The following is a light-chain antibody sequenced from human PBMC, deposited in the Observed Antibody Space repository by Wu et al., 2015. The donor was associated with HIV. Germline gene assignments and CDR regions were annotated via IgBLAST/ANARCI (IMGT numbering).Light chain of an antibody. CDR3: QQLNSYPLT. CDR2: DAS. J-gene: IGKJ5*01. V-gene: IGKV1-9*01. Sequence: IQLTQSPSSLSASTGDRVTITCRASQDITTYLAWYQQTPGKAPKVLIYDASTLHSGVPSRFSGSGSGTDFTLTISGLQREDFATYYCQQLNSYPLTFGQGTRLEIK. CDR1: QDITTY.